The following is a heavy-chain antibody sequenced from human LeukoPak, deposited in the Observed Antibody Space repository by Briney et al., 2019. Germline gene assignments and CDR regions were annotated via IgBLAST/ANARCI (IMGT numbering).Heavy chain of an antibody. D-gene: IGHD3-22*01. CDR2: ISYDGSNK. CDR3: ARDWGEVITPPFDS. Sequence: PGGSLRLSCAASGFTFSSYAMHWVRQAPGKGLEWVAVISYDGSNKYYADSVKGRFTISRDNSKNTLYLQMNSLRAEDTAVYYCARDWGEVITPPFDSWGQGTLVTVSS. CDR1: GFTFSSYA. V-gene: IGHV3-30-3*01. J-gene: IGHJ4*02.